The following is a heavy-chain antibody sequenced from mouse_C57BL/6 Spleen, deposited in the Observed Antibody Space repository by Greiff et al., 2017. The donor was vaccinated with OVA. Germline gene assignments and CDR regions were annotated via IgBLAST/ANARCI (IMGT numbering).Heavy chain of an antibody. CDR3: ARALLRAMDY. J-gene: IGHJ4*01. Sequence: VQLQQSGPELVKPCSSFPLSFPASCSTFTDYNMHWVKQSHGKSLEWIGYINPNNGGTSYNQKFKGKATLTVNKSSSTAYMELRSLTSEDSAVYYCARALLRAMDYWGQGTSVTVSS. D-gene: IGHD2-10*01. V-gene: IGHV1-22*01. CDR2: INPNNGGT. CDR1: CSTFTDYN.